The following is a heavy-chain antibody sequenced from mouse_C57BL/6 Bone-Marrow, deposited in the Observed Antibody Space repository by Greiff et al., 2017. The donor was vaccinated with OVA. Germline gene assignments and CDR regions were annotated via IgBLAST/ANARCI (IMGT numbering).Heavy chain of an antibody. Sequence: QVQLQQSGAELVRPGTSVKLSCKASGYTFTSYWMHWVKQRPGQGLEWIGYINPSSGYTKYNQKFKDKATLTADKSSSTAYMQLSSLTYEDAAVYYCARWDYYGSKAWFDYWGQGTTLTVSS. V-gene: IGHV1-7*01. CDR1: GYTFTSYW. J-gene: IGHJ2*01. D-gene: IGHD1-1*01. CDR2: INPSSGYT. CDR3: ARWDYYGSKAWFDY.